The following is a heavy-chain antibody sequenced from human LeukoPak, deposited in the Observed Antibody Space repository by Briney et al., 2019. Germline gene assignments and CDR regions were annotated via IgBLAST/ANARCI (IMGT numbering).Heavy chain of an antibody. J-gene: IGHJ4*02. Sequence: GGSLRLSCAVSGFTFSNYAMNWVSQAPGKGLEWVSVISASGDSTYYADSVKGRFTISRDNSKNTLYLQINSLRAEDTAVYYCAKDQPVQIGLFDYWGQGTLVTVSS. V-gene: IGHV3-23*01. CDR1: GFTFSNYA. D-gene: IGHD2-8*01. CDR2: ISASGDST. CDR3: AKDQPVQIGLFDY.